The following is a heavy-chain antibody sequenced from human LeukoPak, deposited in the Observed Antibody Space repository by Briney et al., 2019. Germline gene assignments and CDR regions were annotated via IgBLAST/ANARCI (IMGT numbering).Heavy chain of an antibody. CDR1: GFTVSSDY. CDR2: IYSGGST. V-gene: IGHV3-66*02. D-gene: IGHD6-13*01. Sequence: GGSLRLSCAASGFTVSSDYMSWVRQAPGKGREWVSVIYSGGSTYYADSVKGRFTISRDNSKNTLYLQMNSLRAEDTAVYYCAKYSSSWSYFDYWGQGTLVTVP. J-gene: IGHJ4*02. CDR3: AKYSSSWSYFDY.